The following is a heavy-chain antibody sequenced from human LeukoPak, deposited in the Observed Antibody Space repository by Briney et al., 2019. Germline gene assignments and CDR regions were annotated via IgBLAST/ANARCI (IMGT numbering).Heavy chain of an antibody. V-gene: IGHV4-59*01. J-gene: IGHJ4*02. CDR3: ARPKACGYFDY. Sequence: PSETLSLTCTVSDASISGYYWSWIRQPPGKGLEWIGSIHFSGSTNHNPSIRSQVTISVDTSKIQLSLKLSSVTAADTAVYYCARPKACGYFDYWGQGTLVTVSS. CDR1: DASISGYY. D-gene: IGHD2-21*01. CDR2: IHFSGST.